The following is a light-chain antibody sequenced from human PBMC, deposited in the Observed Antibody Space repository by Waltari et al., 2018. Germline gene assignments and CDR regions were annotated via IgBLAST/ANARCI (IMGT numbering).Light chain of an antibody. J-gene: IGKJ2*01. V-gene: IGKV1-5*03. CDR3: QQYSTDYT. CDR2: ETS. Sequence: DIQLTQSPSTLSASVGDRVTITCRASQSINSWLAWYQHKPGRAPTLLPYETSILEGGVPSRFSGSGSGTEFTLTISGLQPDDFATDFCQQYSTDYTVGQGTKLE. CDR1: QSINSW.